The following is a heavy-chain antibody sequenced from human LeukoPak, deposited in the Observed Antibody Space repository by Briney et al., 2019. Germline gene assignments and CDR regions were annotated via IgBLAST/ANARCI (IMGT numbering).Heavy chain of an antibody. CDR1: GFTFSSDA. CDR3: AKGIVVVPAGPPTYFDY. D-gene: IGHD2-2*01. Sequence: GGSLRLSCAASGFTFSSDARSWVRQPPGKGLEWVSAIYGSGGTTYNADSVRGRSTFARDNSKNTSLLQRNMLRAESTAVYYGAKGIVVVPAGPPTYFDYWGQGTLVTVSS. V-gene: IGHV3-23*01. CDR2: IYGSGGTT. J-gene: IGHJ4*02.